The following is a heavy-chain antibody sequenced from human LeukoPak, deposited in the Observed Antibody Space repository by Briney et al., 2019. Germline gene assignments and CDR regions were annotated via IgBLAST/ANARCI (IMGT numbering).Heavy chain of an antibody. CDR3: ARVFGSDAFDI. CDR2: INWDSTST. J-gene: IGHJ3*02. CDR1: GFTFDDYA. V-gene: IGHV3-20*04. D-gene: IGHD1-26*01. Sequence: GGSLRLSCAASGFTFDDYAVHWVRQAPGKGLEWISGINWDSTSTAYADSVKGRFTISRDNAKNSLYLQMNSLRAEDTAVYYCARVFGSDAFDIWGQGTMVTVSS.